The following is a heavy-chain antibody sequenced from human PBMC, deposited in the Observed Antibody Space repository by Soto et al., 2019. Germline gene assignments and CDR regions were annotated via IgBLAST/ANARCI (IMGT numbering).Heavy chain of an antibody. Sequence: KQSQTLSLTCAISGDSVSSNSAAWNWIRQSPSRGLEWLGRTYYRSKWYNDYAVSVKSRITINPDTSKNQFSLQLNSVTPEDTAVYYCASGGDSYGETGYYFDYWGQGTLVTVSS. J-gene: IGHJ4*02. D-gene: IGHD5-18*01. CDR1: GDSVSSNSAA. V-gene: IGHV6-1*01. CDR3: ASGGDSYGETGYYFDY. CDR2: TYYRSKWYN.